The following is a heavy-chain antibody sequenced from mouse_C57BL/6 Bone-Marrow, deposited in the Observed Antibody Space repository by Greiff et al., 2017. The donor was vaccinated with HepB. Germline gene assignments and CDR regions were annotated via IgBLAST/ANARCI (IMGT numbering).Heavy chain of an antibody. Sequence: VQLQQSGAELVRPGASVKLSCKASGYTFTDYYINWVKQRPGQGLEWIARIYPGSGNTYYNEKFKGKATLTAEKSSSTAYMQLSSLTSEDSAVYFCAREVGYGPFDYWGQGTTLTVSS. CDR2: IYPGSGNT. V-gene: IGHV1-76*01. CDR1: GYTFTDYY. CDR3: AREVGYGPFDY. J-gene: IGHJ2*01. D-gene: IGHD1-1*02.